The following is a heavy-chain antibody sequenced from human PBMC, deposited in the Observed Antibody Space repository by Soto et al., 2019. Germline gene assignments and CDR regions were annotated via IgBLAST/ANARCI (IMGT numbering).Heavy chain of an antibody. CDR2: TYTGGST. D-gene: IGHD1-20*01. J-gene: IGHJ6*02. Sequence: EVQLVETGGDSIRPGGSLRLSCAASGFAVSSCYMMWVRQAPGKGLECISLTYTGGSTRYADSVKGRFTVSRDDSSNTLYLQMNNLRAEDTAVYYCARDPPITSDYAMDVWGQGTTVIVSS. V-gene: IGHV3-53*02. CDR3: ARDPPITSDYAMDV. CDR1: GFAVSSCY.